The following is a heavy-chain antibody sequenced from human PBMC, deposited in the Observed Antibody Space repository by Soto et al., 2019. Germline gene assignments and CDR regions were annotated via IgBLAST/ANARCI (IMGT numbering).Heavy chain of an antibody. CDR3: VMVDNYVTPTPQDV. Sequence: QVQLVQSGDEVKKPGASVKVSCKASSYIFVNYGIACVRQAPGQGLEWKGWISPYTGNTHSATKIQGRLTMTTDTSTSTAYMDVGSLTSDDTAVYYCVMVDNYVTPTPQDVWGQGTTVTVSS. D-gene: IGHD3-16*01. CDR2: ISPYTGNT. J-gene: IGHJ6*02. V-gene: IGHV1-18*01. CDR1: SYIFVNYG.